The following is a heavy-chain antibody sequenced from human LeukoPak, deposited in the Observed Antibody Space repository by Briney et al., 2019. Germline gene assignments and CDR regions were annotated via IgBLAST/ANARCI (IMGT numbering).Heavy chain of an antibody. CDR2: IIPIFGTA. J-gene: IGHJ4*02. CDR3: ARGGIQWLPTDY. CDR1: GYTFTSYD. Sequence: SVKVSCKASGYTFTSYDINWVRQAPGQGLEWMGRIIPIFGTANYAQKFQGRVTITTDESTSTAYMELSSLRSEDTAVYYCARGGIQWLPTDYWGQGTLVTVSS. D-gene: IGHD6-19*01. V-gene: IGHV1-69*05.